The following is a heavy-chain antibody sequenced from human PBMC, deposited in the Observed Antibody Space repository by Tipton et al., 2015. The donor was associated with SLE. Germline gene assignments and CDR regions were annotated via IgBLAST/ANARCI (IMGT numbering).Heavy chain of an antibody. J-gene: IGHJ5*02. D-gene: IGHD2-8*01. CDR2: ITNNGNT. V-gene: IGHV4-39*01. CDR1: GGSIRIGGYY. CDR3: ARHDTNYGRNWFDP. Sequence: TLSLTCTVSGGSIRIGGYYWDWIRQPPGKGPEWIGRITNNGNTYYIPSLQSRVTMSVDTSKNHFSLKLSSVTAADTAVYYCARHDTNYGRNWFDPWGQGTLGTVSS.